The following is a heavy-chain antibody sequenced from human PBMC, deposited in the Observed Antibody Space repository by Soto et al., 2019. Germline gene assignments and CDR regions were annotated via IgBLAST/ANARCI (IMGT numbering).Heavy chain of an antibody. D-gene: IGHD6-13*01. CDR2: IYYSGST. CDR1: GGSISSYY. CDR3: ARGDYSSSWKHYWFDP. J-gene: IGHJ5*02. V-gene: IGHV4-59*01. Sequence: PSETLSLTCTVSGGSISSYYWSWIRQPPRKGLEWIGYIYYSGSTNYNPSLKSRVTISVDTSKNQFSLKLSSVTAADTAVYYCARGDYSSSWKHYWFDPWGQGTLVTVSS.